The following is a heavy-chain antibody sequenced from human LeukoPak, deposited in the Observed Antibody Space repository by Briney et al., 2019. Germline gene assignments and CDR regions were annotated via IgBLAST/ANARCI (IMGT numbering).Heavy chain of an antibody. V-gene: IGHV3-30*03. CDR1: GFTFSSYG. J-gene: IGHJ4*02. D-gene: IGHD5-18*01. CDR2: ISYDGSNK. CDR3: TRHGFGYSYGYRGY. Sequence: GRSLRLSCAASGFTFSSYGMHWVRQAPGKGLEWVAVISYDGSNKYYADSVKGRFTISRDNSKNTLYLQMNSLKTEDTAVYYCTRHGFGYSYGYRGYWGQGTLVTVSS.